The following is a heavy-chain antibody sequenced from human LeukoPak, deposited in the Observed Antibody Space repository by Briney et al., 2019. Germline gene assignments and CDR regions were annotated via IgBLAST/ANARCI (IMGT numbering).Heavy chain of an antibody. J-gene: IGHJ4*02. V-gene: IGHV4-30-4*08. CDR2: IYYSGST. Sequence: PSETLSLTCTVSGGSISSGDYYWSWIRQPPGKGLEWIGYIYYSGSTYYNPSLKSRVTISVDTSKNQFSLKLSSVTAADTAVYCCARDHGANPSAFDYWGQGTLVTVSS. CDR1: GGSISSGDYY. CDR3: ARDHGANPSAFDY. D-gene: IGHD1-26*01.